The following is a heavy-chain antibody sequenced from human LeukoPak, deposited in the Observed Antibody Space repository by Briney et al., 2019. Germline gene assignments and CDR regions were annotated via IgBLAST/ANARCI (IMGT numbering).Heavy chain of an antibody. J-gene: IGHJ4*02. D-gene: IGHD2-2*01. CDR2: IYYSGST. CDR3: ARRGCGSTSCYYFDY. CDR1: GGSISSSSYS. Sequence: SETLSLTCTVSGGSISSSSYSWGWIRQPPGKGLEWIGSIYYSGSTYYNPSLKSRVTISVDTSKNQFSLKLSSVTAADTAVYYCARRGCGSTSCYYFDYWGQGTLVTVSS. V-gene: IGHV4-39*01.